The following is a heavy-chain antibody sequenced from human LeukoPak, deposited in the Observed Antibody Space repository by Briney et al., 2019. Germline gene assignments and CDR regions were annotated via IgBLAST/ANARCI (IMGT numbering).Heavy chain of an antibody. J-gene: IGHJ6*02. CDR3: ARLNRGNDYFYGMDV. CDR2: ISSSSSTI. Sequence: GGSLRLSCATSGFTFSSYSMNWVRQAPGKGLEWVSYISSSSSTIYYADYVKGRFTISRDNAKNSLYLQMNSLRDEDTAVYYCARLNRGNDYFYGMDVWGQGTTVTVSS. V-gene: IGHV3-48*02. D-gene: IGHD1-1*01. CDR1: GFTFSSYS.